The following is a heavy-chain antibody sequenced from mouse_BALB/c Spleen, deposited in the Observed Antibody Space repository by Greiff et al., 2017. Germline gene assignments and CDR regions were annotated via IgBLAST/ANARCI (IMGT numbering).Heavy chain of an antibody. CDR2: ISYSGST. V-gene: IGHV3-2*02. D-gene: IGHD1-1*01. J-gene: IGHJ3*01. CDR3: TREYYYDTGFAY. Sequence: VQLKESGPGLVKPSQSLSLTCTVTGYSITSDYAWNWIRQFPGNKLEWMGYISYSGSTSYNPSLKSRISITRDTSKNQFFLQLNSVTTEDTATYYCTREYYYDTGFAYWRQGTLVTVSA. CDR1: GYSITSDYA.